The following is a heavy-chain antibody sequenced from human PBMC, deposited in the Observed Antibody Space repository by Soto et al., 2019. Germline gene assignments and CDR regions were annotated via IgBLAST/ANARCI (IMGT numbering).Heavy chain of an antibody. D-gene: IGHD3-3*01. CDR3: AKSHDFWSGYYTEGGWFDP. J-gene: IGHJ5*02. CDR1: GFTFDDYA. CDR2: ISWNSGSI. V-gene: IGHV3-9*01. Sequence: GGSLRLSCAASGFTFDDYAMHWVRQAPGKGLEWVSGISWNSGSIGYADSVKGRFTISRDNAKNSLYLQMNSLRAEDTALYYCAKSHDFWSGYYTEGGWFDPWGQGTLVTVSS.